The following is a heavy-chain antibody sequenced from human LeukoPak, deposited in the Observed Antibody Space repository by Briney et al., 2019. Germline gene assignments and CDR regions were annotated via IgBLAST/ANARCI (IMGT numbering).Heavy chain of an antibody. CDR1: GFTFSSYG. CDR2: ISGSGGST. Sequence: GGSLRLSCAASGFTFSSYGMSWVRQAPGKGLEWVSAISGSGGSTYYADSVKGRFTISRDNSKNTLYLQMNSPRAEDTAVYYCAKYVGYCSSTSCSLIDYWGQGTLVTVSS. CDR3: AKYVGYCSSTSCSLIDY. V-gene: IGHV3-23*01. D-gene: IGHD2-2*03. J-gene: IGHJ4*02.